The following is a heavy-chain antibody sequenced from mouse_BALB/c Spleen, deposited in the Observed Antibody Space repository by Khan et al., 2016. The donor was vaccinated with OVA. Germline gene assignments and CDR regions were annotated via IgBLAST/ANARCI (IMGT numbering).Heavy chain of an antibody. Sequence: VQLQESGAELATPGASVTMSCRASGYTFTNYWMHWVQQRPGQGLEWIGYINPSTGYTEYNPKFKDKATLTADNSSSTAYMQLSSLTAEDSAVYYCVNHGSSSAWFSDWGQGTLVTVSA. CDR1: GYTFTNYW. CDR3: VNHGSSSAWFSD. CDR2: INPSTGYT. D-gene: IGHD1-1*01. V-gene: IGHV1-4*01. J-gene: IGHJ3*01.